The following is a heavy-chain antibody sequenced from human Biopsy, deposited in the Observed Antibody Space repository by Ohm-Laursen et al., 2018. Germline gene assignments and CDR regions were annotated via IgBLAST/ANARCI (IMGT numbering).Heavy chain of an antibody. J-gene: IGHJ5*02. CDR2: INPDGSVK. CDR3: ARDRFDLLTPNWFDP. Sequence: SLRLSCAASGFMFSASWMSWVRQAPGKGLEWVANINPDGSVKYFADSVKGRFTISRDNAENSMYLQMSSLTVDDTAVYYCARDRFDLLTPNWFDPWGQGTLVTVSS. V-gene: IGHV3-7*01. D-gene: IGHD3-9*01. CDR1: GFMFSASW.